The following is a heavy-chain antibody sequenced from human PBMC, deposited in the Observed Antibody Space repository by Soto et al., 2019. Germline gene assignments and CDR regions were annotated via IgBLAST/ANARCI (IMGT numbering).Heavy chain of an antibody. D-gene: IGHD3-3*01. CDR3: ARGSTYYDFWSGLKVADV. J-gene: IGHJ6*02. CDR2: INHSGST. V-gene: IGHV4-34*01. Sequence: PSETLSLTCAVYGGSFSGYYWSWIRQPPGKGLEWIGEINHSGSTNYNPSLKSRVTISVDTSKNQFSLKLSSVTAADTAVYYCARGSTYYDFWSGLKVADVWGQGTTVTVS. CDR1: GGSFSGYY.